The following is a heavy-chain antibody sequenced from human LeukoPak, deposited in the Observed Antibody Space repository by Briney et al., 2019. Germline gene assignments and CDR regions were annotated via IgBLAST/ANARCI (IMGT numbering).Heavy chain of an antibody. V-gene: IGHV3-30*03. D-gene: IGHD6-19*01. CDR2: ISYDGSNK. J-gene: IGHJ4*02. Sequence: GRSPRLSCAASGFTFSYYGLHWVRQAPGKGLEWVAVISYDGSNKHYADSVKGRFTISRDNSKNTLYLQMNSLRAEDAAVYYCARAGLKAVAGLSAYWGQGTLVTVSS. CDR3: ARAGLKAVAGLSAY. CDR1: GFTFSYYG.